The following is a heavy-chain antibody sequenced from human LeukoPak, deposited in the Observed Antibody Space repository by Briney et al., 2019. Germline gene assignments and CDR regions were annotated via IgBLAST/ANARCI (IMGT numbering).Heavy chain of an antibody. CDR3: ARGIAAGGRRGYSDY. V-gene: IGHV1-69*13. D-gene: IGHD6-13*01. CDR1: GGTFSIYA. CDR2: IIPIFGTA. Sequence: GASVKVSCKASGGTFSIYAISWVRQAPGQGLEWMGGIIPIFGTANYAQKFQGRVTITADESTSTAYMELSSLRSEDTAVYYCARGIAAGGRRGYSDYWGQGTLVTVSS. J-gene: IGHJ4*02.